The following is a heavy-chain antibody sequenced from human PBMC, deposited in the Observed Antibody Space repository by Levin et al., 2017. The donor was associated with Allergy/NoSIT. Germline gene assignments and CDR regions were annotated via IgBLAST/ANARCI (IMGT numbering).Heavy chain of an antibody. CDR1: GGSIGTYY. CDR2: IHYSGNT. D-gene: IGHD2-21*01. J-gene: IGHJ3*02. Sequence: PGGSLRLSCTVSGGSIGTYYWSWIRQTPGKGLEWIGYIHYSGNTNYNPSLQSRVSISVDTSKNQFSLNLSSVTAADTAVYFCAREWGGENSFDALDTWGQGTMVTVSS. V-gene: IGHV4-59*01. CDR3: AREWGGENSFDALDT.